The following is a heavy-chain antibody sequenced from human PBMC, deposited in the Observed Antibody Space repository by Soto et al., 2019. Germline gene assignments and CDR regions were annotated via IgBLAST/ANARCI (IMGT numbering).Heavy chain of an antibody. Sequence: PGGALRLSCAASGFTFSSYGMHWVRQAPGKGLEWVAVIWYDGSNKYYADSVKGRFTISRDNSKNTLYLQMNSLRAEDTAVYYCARTPYNYDSSGIVAYYWGQGTLVTVSS. CDR3: ARTPYNYDSSGIVAYY. J-gene: IGHJ4*02. CDR2: IWYDGSNK. V-gene: IGHV3-33*01. CDR1: GFTFSSYG. D-gene: IGHD3-22*01.